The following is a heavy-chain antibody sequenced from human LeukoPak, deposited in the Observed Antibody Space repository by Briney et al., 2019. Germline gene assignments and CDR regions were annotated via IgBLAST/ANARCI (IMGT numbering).Heavy chain of an antibody. Sequence: PSETLSLTCTVSGGSISSYYWSWIRQPPGKGPEWIGYIYYSGSTNYNPSLKSRVTISVDTSKNQFSLKLSSVTAADTAVYYCARVDVVTTSNDAFDIWGQGTMVTVSS. D-gene: IGHD4-11*01. J-gene: IGHJ3*02. CDR1: GGSISSYY. V-gene: IGHV4-59*01. CDR3: ARVDVVTTSNDAFDI. CDR2: IYYSGST.